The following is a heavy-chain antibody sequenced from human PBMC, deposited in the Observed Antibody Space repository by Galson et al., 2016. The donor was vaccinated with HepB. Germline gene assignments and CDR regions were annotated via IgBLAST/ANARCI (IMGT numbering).Heavy chain of an antibody. V-gene: IGHV3-23*01. CDR1: GFTFSSYA. D-gene: IGHD3-22*01. CDR3: AKDLYYYDSSGQSFFDY. CDR2: ISGSGGST. Sequence: SLRLSCAASGFTFSSYAMSWVRQAPGKGLEWVSVISGSGGSTYYADSVKGRFTISRDNSKSTLYLQMNSLRAEDTAVYYCAKDLYYYDSSGQSFFDYWGQGTQFTVSS. J-gene: IGHJ4*02.